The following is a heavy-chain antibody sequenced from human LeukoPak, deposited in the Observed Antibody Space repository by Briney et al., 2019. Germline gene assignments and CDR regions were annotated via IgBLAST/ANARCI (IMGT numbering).Heavy chain of an antibody. D-gene: IGHD5-18*01. J-gene: IGHJ4*02. CDR2: VNPTGNT. CDR3: ARQAMGHDY. CDR1: GGSFTGYY. Sequence: SETLSLTCAVFGGSFTGYYWSWIRQSPGRGLDWIGEVNPTGNTNYNPSFKSRVTISVDTSKNQFSLKLSSVTAADTAVYYCARQAMGHDYWGQGTLVTVSS. V-gene: IGHV4-34*01.